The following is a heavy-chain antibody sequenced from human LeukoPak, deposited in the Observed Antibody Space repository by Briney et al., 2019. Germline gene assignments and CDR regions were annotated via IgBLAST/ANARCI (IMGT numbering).Heavy chain of an antibody. CDR2: ISNDGNKK. J-gene: IGHJ4*02. V-gene: IGHV3-30*03. CDR3: ARIRLGSGIYSVDY. Sequence: GTSLRLSCAASGFTFSNHGIHWVRQAPGKGLEWVAVISNDGNKKNYADSVKGRFIISRDNSKNTLYLQMNSLRAEDTAVYYCARIRLGSGIYSVDYWGRGTLVTVSS. D-gene: IGHD3-10*01. CDR1: GFTFSNHG.